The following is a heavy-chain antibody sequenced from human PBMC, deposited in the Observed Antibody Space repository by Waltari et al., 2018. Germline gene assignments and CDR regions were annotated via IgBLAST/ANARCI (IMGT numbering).Heavy chain of an antibody. CDR1: GGSISSSSYY. V-gene: IGHV4-39*07. CDR2: IYYSGST. J-gene: IGHJ1*01. CDR3: ARSEVVVPAAITEYFQH. D-gene: IGHD2-2*01. Sequence: QLQLQESGPGLVKPSETLSLTCIVSGGSISSSSYYWGWIRQPPGKGLEWIGSIYYSGSTYYIPSLKRRVTISVDTSKNQFSLKLSSVTAADTAVYYCARSEVVVPAAITEYFQHWGQGTLVTVSS.